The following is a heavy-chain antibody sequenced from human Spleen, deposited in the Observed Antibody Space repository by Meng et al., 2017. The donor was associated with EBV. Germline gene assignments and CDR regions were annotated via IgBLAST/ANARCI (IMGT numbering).Heavy chain of an antibody. CDR2: IYWNDDK. V-gene: IGHV2-5*01. CDR3: AHLLTCGGDCYSWFAP. Sequence: ITLTESGPTVVKPAQTLTLTFTVSGFSLSYDGVGVGWIRQPPGKALEWLALIYWNDDKRYSPSLKSRLTITKDTPKNQVLLAMTNVDPVDTATYYCAHLLTCGGDCYSWFAPWGQGTLVTVSS. D-gene: IGHD2-21*01. CDR1: GFSLSYDGVG. J-gene: IGHJ5*02.